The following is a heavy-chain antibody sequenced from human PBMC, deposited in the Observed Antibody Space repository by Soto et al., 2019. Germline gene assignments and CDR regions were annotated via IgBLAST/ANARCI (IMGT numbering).Heavy chain of an antibody. D-gene: IGHD6-19*01. CDR3: ARPIDTGYSSGWYYFDY. V-gene: IGHV1-2*02. CDR2: INPNSGGT. J-gene: IGHJ4*02. Sequence: XSVKVSCKASGYPFTGYYMHWVRQAPGQGLEWMGWINPNSGGTNYAQKFQGRVTMTRDTSISTAYMELSRLRSDDTAVYYCARPIDTGYSSGWYYFDYWGQGTLVTVSS. CDR1: GYPFTGYY.